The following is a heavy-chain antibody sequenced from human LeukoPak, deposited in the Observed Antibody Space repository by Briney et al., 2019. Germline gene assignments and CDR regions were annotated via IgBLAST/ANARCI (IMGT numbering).Heavy chain of an antibody. V-gene: IGHV3-23*01. CDR3: ARDPPYYYDSSGYYRYFDY. J-gene: IGHJ4*02. D-gene: IGHD3-22*01. Sequence: PGGSLRLSCAASGFTFSSYAMTWVRQAPGKGLEWVSAITGSGARTFYADPVKGRFTISRDNAKNSLYLQMNSLRAEDTAVYHCARDPPYYYDSSGYYRYFDYWGQGTLVTVSS. CDR1: GFTFSSYA. CDR2: ITGSGART.